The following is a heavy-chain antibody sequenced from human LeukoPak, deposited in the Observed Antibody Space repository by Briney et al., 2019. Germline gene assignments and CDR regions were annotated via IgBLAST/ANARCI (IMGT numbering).Heavy chain of an antibody. Sequence: ASVKVSCKASGGTFSSYAIGWVRQAPGQGLEWMGGIIPIFGTANYAQKFQGRVTITTDESTSTAYMELSSLRSEDTAVYYCARARSLYFDLWGRGTLVTVSS. CDR2: IIPIFGTA. CDR1: GGTFSSYA. J-gene: IGHJ2*01. CDR3: ARARSLYFDL. V-gene: IGHV1-69*05.